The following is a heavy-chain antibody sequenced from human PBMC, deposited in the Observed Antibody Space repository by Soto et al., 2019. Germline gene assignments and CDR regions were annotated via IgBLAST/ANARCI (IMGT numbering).Heavy chain of an antibody. Sequence: GRYLRLSCAAYGLSFNSYAMGWVRQGPGKGLEWVAVVSIGGSTHYADSVRGRFTISRDNSKNTLSLQMNSLTAEDTAVYFCAKLRRGAGSFDFRGQGAMVTVYS. CDR3: AKLRRGAGSFDF. J-gene: IGHJ4*02. CDR1: GLSFNSYA. CDR2: VSIGGST. D-gene: IGHD1-1*01. V-gene: IGHV3-23*01.